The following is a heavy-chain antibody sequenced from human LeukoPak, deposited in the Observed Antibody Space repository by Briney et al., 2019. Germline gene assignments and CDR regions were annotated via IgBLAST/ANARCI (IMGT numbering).Heavy chain of an antibody. CDR3: ARETPGTYYYDSSGYSLFDY. Sequence: PGGSLRLSCAASGFTFSSYSMNWVRQAPGKGLEWVSYISSSSSTIYYADSVKGRFTISRDNAKNSLYLQMNSLRAEDTAVYYCARETPGTYYYDSSGYSLFDYWGQGTLVTVSS. CDR2: ISSSSSTI. J-gene: IGHJ4*02. D-gene: IGHD3-22*01. CDR1: GFTFSSYS. V-gene: IGHV3-48*04.